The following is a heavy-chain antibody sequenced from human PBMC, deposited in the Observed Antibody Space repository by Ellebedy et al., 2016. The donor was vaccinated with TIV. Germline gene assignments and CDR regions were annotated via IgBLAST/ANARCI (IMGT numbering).Heavy chain of an antibody. D-gene: IGHD2-2*01. Sequence: GESLKISXAASGFTFSSYGMHWVRQAPGKGLEWVAVIWYDGSNKYYADSVKGRFTISRDNSKNTLYLQMNSLRAEDTAVYYCAKDLGYCSSTSCYRGPYYYYYGMDVWGQGTTVTVSS. CDR3: AKDLGYCSSTSCYRGPYYYYYGMDV. CDR2: IWYDGSNK. CDR1: GFTFSSYG. V-gene: IGHV3-30*02. J-gene: IGHJ6*02.